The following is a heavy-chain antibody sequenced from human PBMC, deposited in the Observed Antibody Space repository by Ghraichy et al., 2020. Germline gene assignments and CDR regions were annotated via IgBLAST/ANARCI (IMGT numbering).Heavy chain of an antibody. CDR1: GFSFRTYG. J-gene: IGHJ4*02. CDR3: AKEMAAAGRNRGYYFDY. V-gene: IGHV3-23*01. CDR2: ISGSGVLT. D-gene: IGHD6-13*01. Sequence: GGSLRLSCAASGFSFRTYGMSWVRQAPGKGLEWVSGISGSGVLTYFADSVKGRLTISRDNSKNTLYLQLNSLRAEDTAVYYCAKEMAAAGRNRGYYFDYWGQGTLVAVSS.